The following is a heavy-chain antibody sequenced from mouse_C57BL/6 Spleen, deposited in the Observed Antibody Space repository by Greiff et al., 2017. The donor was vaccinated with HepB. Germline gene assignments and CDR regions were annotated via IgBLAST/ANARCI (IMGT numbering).Heavy chain of an antibody. J-gene: IGHJ2*01. V-gene: IGHV5-6*01. D-gene: IGHD2-2*01. Sequence: EVKLVESGGDLVKPGGSLKLSCAASGFTFSSYGMSWVRQTPDKRLEWVATISSGGSYTYYPDSVKGRFTISRDNAKNTLYLQMSSLKSEDTAMYYCARCLDGYDGYFDYWGQGTTLTVSS. CDR3: ARCLDGYDGYFDY. CDR2: ISSGGSYT. CDR1: GFTFSSYG.